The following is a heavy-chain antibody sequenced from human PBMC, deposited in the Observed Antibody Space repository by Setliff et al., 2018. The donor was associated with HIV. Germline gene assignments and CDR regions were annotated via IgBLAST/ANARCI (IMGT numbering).Heavy chain of an antibody. CDR1: GFTFSSFG. D-gene: IGHD6-19*01. J-gene: IGHJ4*02. CDR2: ISSTSTYI. CDR3: ATDTSRSGWYYFDY. V-gene: IGHV3-21*04. Sequence: LSCAASGFTFSSFGMHWVRQAPGKGLEWVSSISSTSTYIYYADSVKGRFTISRDDAKNSLYLQMNSLRAEDTAVYYCATDTSRSGWYYFDYWGQGTLVTVSS.